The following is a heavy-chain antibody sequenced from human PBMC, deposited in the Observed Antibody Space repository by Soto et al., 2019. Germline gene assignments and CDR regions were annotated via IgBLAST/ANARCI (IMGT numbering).Heavy chain of an antibody. CDR3: ARHAAQRLLWLGEASAFDI. J-gene: IGHJ3*02. CDR1: GGSISSSSYY. D-gene: IGHD3-10*01. CDR2: IYYSGST. V-gene: IGHV4-39*01. Sequence: PSETLSLTCTVSGGSISSSSYYWGWIRQPPGKGLEWIGSIYYSGSTYYNPSLKSRVTISVDTSKNQFSLKLSSVTAADTAVYYCARHAAQRLLWLGEASAFDIWGQGTMVTVSS.